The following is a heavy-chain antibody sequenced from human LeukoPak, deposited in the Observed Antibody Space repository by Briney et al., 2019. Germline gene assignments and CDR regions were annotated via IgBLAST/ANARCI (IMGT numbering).Heavy chain of an antibody. Sequence: QPGGSLRLACAASGFTFSSYAMSWVRQAPGKGLEWVAAISGSVGSTYYADSVKGRFTISRDNSKNTVYLQMNSLRAEDTAVYYCARGRGAAGITDHYYYYGMDVWGQGTTVTVSS. CDR3: ARGRGAAGITDHYYYYGMDV. CDR2: ISGSVGST. CDR1: GFTFSSYA. D-gene: IGHD6-13*01. V-gene: IGHV3-23*01. J-gene: IGHJ6*02.